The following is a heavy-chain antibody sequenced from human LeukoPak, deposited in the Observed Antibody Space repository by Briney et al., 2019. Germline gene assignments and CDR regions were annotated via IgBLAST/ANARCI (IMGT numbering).Heavy chain of an antibody. Sequence: PGGSLRLSCAASGFTFSSYSMNWVRQAPGKGLEWVSSISSSSSYIYYADSVKGRFTISRDNAKNSLYLQMNSLRAEDTAVYYCASAAPTSYWFDPWGQGTLVTVSS. CDR1: GFTFSSYS. CDR2: ISSSSSYI. J-gene: IGHJ5*02. D-gene: IGHD2-2*01. V-gene: IGHV3-21*01. CDR3: ASAAPTSYWFDP.